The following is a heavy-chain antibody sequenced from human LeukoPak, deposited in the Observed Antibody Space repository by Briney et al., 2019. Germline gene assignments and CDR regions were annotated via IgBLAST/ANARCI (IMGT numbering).Heavy chain of an antibody. CDR1: GYSFTDSY. Sequence: ASVKVSCKASGYSFTDSYIHWVRQAPGQGLEWMGRINPNSGDPNYPQKFQGRVTMTRDTSISTAYMEMSSLTSDDTAVYYCARSARHCNNGVCFTDYYIDLWGKGTTVIVSS. V-gene: IGHV1-2*06. D-gene: IGHD2-8*01. CDR3: ARSARHCNNGVCFTDYYIDL. J-gene: IGHJ6*03. CDR2: INPNSGDP.